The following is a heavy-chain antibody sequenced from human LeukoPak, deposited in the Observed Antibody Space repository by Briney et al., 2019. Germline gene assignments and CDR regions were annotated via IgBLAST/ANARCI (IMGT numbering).Heavy chain of an antibody. D-gene: IGHD5-18*01. V-gene: IGHV3-30*02. CDR1: RFTFSSFP. CDR2: IRYDGSNK. J-gene: IGHJ4*02. Sequence: PGGSLRLSCAASRFTFSSFPMHWVRQAPGKGLEWVAFIRYDGSNKYYADSVKGRFTISRDNSKNTLYLQMNSLRAEDTAVYYCANPYSYGRSGFDYWGQGTLVTVSS. CDR3: ANPYSYGRSGFDY.